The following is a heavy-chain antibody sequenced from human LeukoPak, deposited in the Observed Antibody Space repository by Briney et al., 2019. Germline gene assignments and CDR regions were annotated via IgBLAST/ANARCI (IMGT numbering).Heavy chain of an antibody. CDR1: GGTFSSYA. CDR2: IIPIFGTA. CDR3: ARGGIVVVPNSPNWFDP. V-gene: IGHV1-69*13. Sequence: ASVKVSCKASGGTFSSYAISWVRQAPGQGLEWMGGIIPIFGTANYAQKFQGRVTITADESTSTAYMELSSLRSEDTAGYYCARGGIVVVPNSPNWFDPWGQGTLVTVSS. J-gene: IGHJ5*02. D-gene: IGHD2-2*01.